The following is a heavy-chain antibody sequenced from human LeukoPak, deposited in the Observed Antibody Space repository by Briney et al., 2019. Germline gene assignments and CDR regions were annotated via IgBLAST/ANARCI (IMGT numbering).Heavy chain of an antibody. D-gene: IGHD3-3*01. J-gene: IGHJ3*02. CDR2: IYYSGST. CDR1: GGSISSYY. Sequence: SETLSLTCTVSGGSISSYYWSWIRQPPGKGLEWIGHIYYSGSTNYNPSLKSRVTISVDTSKNQFSLKLSSVTAADTAVYYCARHLMGYYRDAFDIWGQGTMVTVSS. V-gene: IGHV4-59*08. CDR3: ARHLMGYYRDAFDI.